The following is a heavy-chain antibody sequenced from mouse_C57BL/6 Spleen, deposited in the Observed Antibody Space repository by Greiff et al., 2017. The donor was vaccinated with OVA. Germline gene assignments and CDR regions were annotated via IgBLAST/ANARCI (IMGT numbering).Heavy chain of an antibody. CDR1: GYAFSSYW. D-gene: IGHD1-1*01. Sequence: QVQLQQSGAELVKPGASVKISCKSSGYAFSSYWMNWVKQRPGKGLEWIGQIYPGDGDTNYNGKFKGKATLTADKSSSTAYMQLSSLTSEDSAVYFCARGYYYGSSSLAYWGQGTLVTVSA. J-gene: IGHJ3*01. CDR3: ARGYYYGSSSLAY. V-gene: IGHV1-80*01. CDR2: IYPGDGDT.